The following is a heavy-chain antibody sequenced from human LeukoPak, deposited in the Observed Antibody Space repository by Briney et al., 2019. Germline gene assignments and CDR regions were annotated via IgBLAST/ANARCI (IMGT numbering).Heavy chain of an antibody. CDR2: ISAYNGNT. J-gene: IGHJ6*03. D-gene: IGHD6-19*01. CDR1: GYTFTSYG. CDR3: ARDGETVAVGDYYYYYMDV. Sequence: GASVKVSCKASGYTFTSYGISWVRQAPGQGLEWMGWISAYNGNTNYAQKLQGRVTMTTDTSTSTAYMELRSLRSDDTAVYYCARDGETVAVGDYYYYYMDVWGKGTTVTISS. V-gene: IGHV1-18*01.